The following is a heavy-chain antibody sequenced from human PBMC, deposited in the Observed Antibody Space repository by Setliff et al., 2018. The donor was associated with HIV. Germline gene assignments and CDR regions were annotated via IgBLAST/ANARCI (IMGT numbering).Heavy chain of an antibody. CDR1: GFTFKNYA. CDR2: IGGSGAKT. Sequence: PGGSLRLSCAASGFTFKNYAMSWVSQAPGKGLEWVSGIGGSGAKTNYADSVKGRFTISRDNSKNTLYLQMSSLRAEDTAVYYCSKDRGDYDFWSGYYVYWGQGTPVTVSS. D-gene: IGHD3-3*01. J-gene: IGHJ4*02. V-gene: IGHV3-23*01. CDR3: SKDRGDYDFWSGYYVY.